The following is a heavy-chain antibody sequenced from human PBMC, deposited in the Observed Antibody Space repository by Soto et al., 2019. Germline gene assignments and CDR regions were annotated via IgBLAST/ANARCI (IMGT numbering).Heavy chain of an antibody. CDR1: GGSISSGDYY. V-gene: IGHV4-30-4*01. J-gene: IGHJ4*02. Sequence: QVQLQESGPGLVKPSQTLSLTCTVSGGSISSGDYYWSWIRQPPGKGLEWIGYIYYSGSTYYNPSLKSRVTIAEDPSKNQFSLKLSSVTAADAAVYYCARGALYCSGGSCSQIAFDYWGQGTLVTVSS. CDR2: IYYSGST. CDR3: ARGALYCSGGSCSQIAFDY. D-gene: IGHD2-15*01.